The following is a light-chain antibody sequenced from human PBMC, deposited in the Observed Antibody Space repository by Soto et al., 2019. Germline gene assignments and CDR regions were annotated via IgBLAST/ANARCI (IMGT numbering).Light chain of an antibody. CDR1: QSVSSSY. Sequence: EIVLTQSPGTLSLSPGERATLSCRASQSVSSSYLAWYQQKPGQAPRLLIYGASSRATGIPDRFSGSGSGTDFTLTISRLEAEDFAVYYCQQYGSSPRTFGQGTMVEIK. V-gene: IGKV3-20*01. CDR3: QQYGSSPRT. J-gene: IGKJ1*01. CDR2: GAS.